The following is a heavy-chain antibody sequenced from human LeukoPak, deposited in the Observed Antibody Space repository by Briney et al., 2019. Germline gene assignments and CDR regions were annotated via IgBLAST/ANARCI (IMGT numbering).Heavy chain of an antibody. CDR1: GFTFSNYE. CDR3: ARDLYSSNWYAFDY. D-gene: IGHD6-13*01. V-gene: IGHV3-48*03. Sequence: GGSLRLSCAASGFTFSNYEMNWVRQAPGEGLEWVSYISRSGDTIYYADSVKGRFTISRDNAGNSLYLQMNSLRAEDAAVYYCARDLYSSNWYAFDYWGQGALVTVSS. J-gene: IGHJ4*02. CDR2: ISRSGDTI.